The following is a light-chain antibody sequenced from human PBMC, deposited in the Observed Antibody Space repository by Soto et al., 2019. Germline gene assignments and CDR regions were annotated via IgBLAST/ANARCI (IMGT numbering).Light chain of an antibody. CDR1: QSVSSY. J-gene: IGKJ4*01. CDR2: DAS. Sequence: EIVLTQSPATLSLSPGERATLSCRASQSVSSYLAWYQQKPGQAPRLLIYDASNRATGIPARFSGSGSGTDFTLTISILEPEDFAVYYCQQRSNWRTFGGGTKVEIK. CDR3: QQRSNWRT. V-gene: IGKV3-11*01.